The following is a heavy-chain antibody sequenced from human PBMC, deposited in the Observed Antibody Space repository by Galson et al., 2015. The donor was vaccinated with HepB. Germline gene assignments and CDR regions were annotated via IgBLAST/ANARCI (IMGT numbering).Heavy chain of an antibody. CDR2: FDPEDGET. Sequence: SVKVSCKVSGYTLTELSMHWVRQAPGKGLEWMGGFDPEDGETIYAQKFQGRVTMTEDTSTDTAYMELSSLRSEDTAVYYCATGGDYYDSSGYSIWGQGTLVTVSS. D-gene: IGHD3-22*01. J-gene: IGHJ4*02. CDR1: GYTLTELS. V-gene: IGHV1-24*01. CDR3: ATGGDYYDSSGYSI.